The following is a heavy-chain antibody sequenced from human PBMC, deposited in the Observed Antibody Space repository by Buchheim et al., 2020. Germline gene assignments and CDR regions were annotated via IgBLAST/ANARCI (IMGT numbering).Heavy chain of an antibody. V-gene: IGHV4-31*03. CDR2: IYYSGTT. CDR3: ARDYSCTWD. J-gene: IGHJ4*02. CDR1: GGSISSPTHY. D-gene: IGHD2-8*01. Sequence: QVQLQESGPGLVKPSQTLSLTCTVSGGSISSPTHYWTWIRQLPGKGLEWMGYIYYSGTTYYSPSLKSRVTMSVDTSKNQFSLSLDSVTAADTAVYYCARDYSCTWDWGQGTL.